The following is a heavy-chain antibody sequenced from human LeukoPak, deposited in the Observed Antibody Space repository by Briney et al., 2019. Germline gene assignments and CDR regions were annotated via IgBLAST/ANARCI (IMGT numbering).Heavy chain of an antibody. CDR2: IYYSGST. Sequence: PSETLSLTCTVSGGSISSYYWSWLRQPPGKGLEWIGYIYYSGSTNYNPSLKSRVTISVDTSKNQFSLKLSSVTAADTAVYYCAMTHSSSWYSYWGQGTLVTVSS. CDR3: AMTHSSSWYSY. J-gene: IGHJ4*02. D-gene: IGHD6-13*01. CDR1: GGSISSYY. V-gene: IGHV4-59*01.